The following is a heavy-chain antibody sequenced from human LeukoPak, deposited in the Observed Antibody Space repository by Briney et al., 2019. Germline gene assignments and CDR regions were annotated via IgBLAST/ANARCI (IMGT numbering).Heavy chain of an antibody. CDR1: GYTFTSYG. D-gene: IGHD6-19*01. J-gene: IGHJ4*02. Sequence: ASVKVSCKASGYTFTSYGISWVRQAPGQGLEWMGWISAYNGNTNYAQKLQGRVTMTTDTSTSTAYMELRSLRSDDTAVYYCARHLYSSGWSLFDYWGQGTLVTVSS. CDR2: ISAYNGNT. CDR3: ARHLYSSGWSLFDY. V-gene: IGHV1-18*01.